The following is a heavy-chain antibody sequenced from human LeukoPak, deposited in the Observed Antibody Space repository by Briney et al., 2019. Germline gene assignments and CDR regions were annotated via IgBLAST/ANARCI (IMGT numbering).Heavy chain of an antibody. CDR3: ARDQVSRSSGWPESNDY. Sequence: PSETLSLTCTVSGGSISSSSYYWGWIRQPPGKGLEWVSSISSSSSYIYYADSVKGRFTISRDNAKNSLYLQMNSLRAEDTAVYYCARDQVSRSSGWPESNDYWGQGTLVTVSS. D-gene: IGHD6-19*01. CDR2: ISSSSSYI. J-gene: IGHJ4*02. V-gene: IGHV3-21*01. CDR1: GGSISSSS.